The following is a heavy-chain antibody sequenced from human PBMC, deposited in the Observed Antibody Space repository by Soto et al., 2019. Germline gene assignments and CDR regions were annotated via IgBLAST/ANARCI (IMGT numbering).Heavy chain of an antibody. D-gene: IGHD2-8*02. J-gene: IGHJ5*02. Sequence: SQTLSLTCAISGDSVSSKTAAWNWIRQSPSRGLEWLGRTYFRSKWYNDYAISVKSRITINPDTSKNQFSLQLNSVTPEDTAVYYFARDLVESQGGFDPWGQGTLVTGSS. V-gene: IGHV6-1*01. CDR1: GDSVSSKTAA. CDR2: TYFRSKWYN. CDR3: ARDLVESQGGFDP.